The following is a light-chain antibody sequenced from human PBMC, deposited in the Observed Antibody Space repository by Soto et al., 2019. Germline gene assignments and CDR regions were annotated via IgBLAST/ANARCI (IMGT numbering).Light chain of an antibody. CDR1: TSNIGAGYD. J-gene: IGLJ2*01. CDR2: VNS. Sequence: QSVLTHPPSVSGAPGQRVTISCTGSTSNIGAGYDVHWYQQFPGTAPKLLIYVNSNRPSGVPDRFSGSKSGTSASLAITGLQPEDEADYYCQSYDSTLSGSVFGGGTKVTVL. CDR3: QSYDSTLSGSV. V-gene: IGLV1-40*01.